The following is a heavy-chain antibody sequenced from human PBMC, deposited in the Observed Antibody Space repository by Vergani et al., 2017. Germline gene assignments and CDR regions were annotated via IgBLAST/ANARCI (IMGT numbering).Heavy chain of an antibody. V-gene: IGHV3-30*18. J-gene: IGHJ4*02. D-gene: IGHD4-23*01. CDR3: AKDQENYGDYVGFSNDYGGNELDY. CDR2: ISYDGSNK. CDR1: GFTFSSYG. Sequence: QVQLVESGGGVVQPGRSLRLSCAASGFTFSSYGMHWVRQAPGKGLEWVAVISYDGSNKYYADSVKGRFTISRDNSKNTLYLQMNSLRAEDTAVYYCAKDQENYGDYVGFSNDYGGNELDYWGQGTLVTVSS.